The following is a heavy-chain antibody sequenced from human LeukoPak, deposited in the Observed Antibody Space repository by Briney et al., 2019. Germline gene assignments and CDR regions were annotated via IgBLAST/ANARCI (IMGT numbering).Heavy chain of an antibody. CDR3: ARDSDAGRVISLACDY. V-gene: IGHV4-4*07. D-gene: IGHD3-3*02. J-gene: IGHJ4*02. CDR2: IYTSGST. Sequence: SETLSLTCTVSGGSISSYYWSWIRQPAGKGLEWIGRIYTSGSTNYNPSLKSRVTMSVDTSKNQFSLKLSSVTAADTAVYYCARDSDAGRVISLACDYWGQGTLVTVSS. CDR1: GGSISSYY.